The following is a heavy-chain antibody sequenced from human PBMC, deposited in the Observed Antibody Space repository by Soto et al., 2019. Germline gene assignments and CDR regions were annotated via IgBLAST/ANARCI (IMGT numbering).Heavy chain of an antibody. Sequence: GGSLRLSCAASGFTFSSYSMNWVRQAPGKGLEWVSSISSSSSYIYYADSVKGRFTISRDNAKNSLYLQMNSLRAEDTAVYYCARDESVLLWFGELSAVAFDIWGQGTMVTVSS. V-gene: IGHV3-21*01. J-gene: IGHJ3*02. D-gene: IGHD3-10*01. CDR3: ARDESVLLWFGELSAVAFDI. CDR1: GFTFSSYS. CDR2: ISSSSSYI.